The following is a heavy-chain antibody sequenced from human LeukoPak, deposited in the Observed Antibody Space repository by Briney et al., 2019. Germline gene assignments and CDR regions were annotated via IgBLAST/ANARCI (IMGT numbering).Heavy chain of an antibody. Sequence: SETLSLTCTVSGGSISSSRYYWGWIRQPPGKGLEWIGSIFYSGSTYYNPSLESRLTMSVDKSKNHFSLELTSVTAADTAVYYCTREVNYDSSGMWGQGTMVIVSS. CDR2: IFYSGST. CDR1: GGSISSSRYY. D-gene: IGHD3-22*01. CDR3: TREVNYDSSGM. V-gene: IGHV4-39*07. J-gene: IGHJ3*01.